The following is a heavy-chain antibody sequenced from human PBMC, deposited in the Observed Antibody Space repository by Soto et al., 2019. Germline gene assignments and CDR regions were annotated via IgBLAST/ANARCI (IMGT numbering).Heavy chain of an antibody. Sequence: ASVKVSCKASGYTFTSYAMHWVRQAPGQRLEWMGWINAGNGNTKYSQKFQGRVTITRDTSASTAYMELSSLRSEDTAVYYCARDQVLRYLDHQGPDAFDIWGQGTMVTVS. CDR3: ARDQVLRYLDHQGPDAFDI. J-gene: IGHJ3*02. CDR1: GYTFTSYA. V-gene: IGHV1-3*01. CDR2: INAGNGNT. D-gene: IGHD3-9*01.